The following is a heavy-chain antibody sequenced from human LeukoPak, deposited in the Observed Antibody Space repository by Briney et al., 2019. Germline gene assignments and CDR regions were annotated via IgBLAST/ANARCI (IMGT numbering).Heavy chain of an antibody. J-gene: IGHJ3*02. CDR1: GFTFSDYY. CDR3: ARLHRVRGAGSEDSDAFDI. CDR2: ISRSGSTI. Sequence: GGSLRLSCAASGFTFSDYYMSWIRQAPGKGLEWVSYISRSGSTIYYADSVKGRFTISRDNAKNSLYLQMNSLRAEDTAAYYCARLHRVRGAGSEDSDAFDIWGQGTMVTVSS. D-gene: IGHD3-10*01. V-gene: IGHV3-11*01.